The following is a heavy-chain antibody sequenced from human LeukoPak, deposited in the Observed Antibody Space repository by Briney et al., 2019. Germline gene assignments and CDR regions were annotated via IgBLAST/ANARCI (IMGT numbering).Heavy chain of an antibody. CDR1: RDHIRHDDYY. CDR3: ASQATNDPAAVDY. CDR2: VYKSGTT. D-gene: IGHD6-13*01. J-gene: IGHJ4*02. Sequence: PSETLSLTCTVSRDHIRHDDYYWVWIRQPPGKGLEWIGNVYKSGTTSYNPSLSSRVTMSLDTSRSQFSLRLTSVTAADTAVYYCASQATNDPAAVDYWGQGTLVTVSS. V-gene: IGHV4-39*07.